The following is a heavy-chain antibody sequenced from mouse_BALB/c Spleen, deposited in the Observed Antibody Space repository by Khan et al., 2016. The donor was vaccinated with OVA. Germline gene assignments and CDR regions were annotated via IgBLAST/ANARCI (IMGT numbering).Heavy chain of an antibody. D-gene: IGHD2-14*01. Sequence: QVQLKESGPGLVQPSQSLSITCTVSAFSLTTYGVHWVRQSPGKGLEWLGVIWSGGTTDYNAAFISRLSISKDNSKSQVFFKMNSLQGDDTAMYYCVRNSYMYDCTYWGQGTLVTVSA. J-gene: IGHJ3*01. CDR1: AFSLTTYG. V-gene: IGHV2-2*01. CDR3: VRNSYMYDCTY. CDR2: IWSGGTT.